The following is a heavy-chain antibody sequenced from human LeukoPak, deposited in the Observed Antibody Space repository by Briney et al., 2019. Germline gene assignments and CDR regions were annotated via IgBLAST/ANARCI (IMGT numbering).Heavy chain of an antibody. J-gene: IGHJ4*02. CDR2: IKQDGSEK. Sequence: GGSLRLSCAASGFTFSNYWMSWVRQAPGKGLEWVANIKQDGSEKSYVDSMKGRFTISRDNAKNSLYLQMNRLRAEDTAVYYCARADGSGRKWGQGTLVTVSS. CDR1: GFTFSNYW. D-gene: IGHD3-10*01. V-gene: IGHV3-7*01. CDR3: ARADGSGRK.